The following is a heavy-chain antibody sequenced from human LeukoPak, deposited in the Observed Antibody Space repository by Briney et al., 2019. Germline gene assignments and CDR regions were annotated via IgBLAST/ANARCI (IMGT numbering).Heavy chain of an antibody. V-gene: IGHV3-23*01. CDR3: AKVKAIHGSSFDDYYMDV. Sequence: GGSLRLACAASGFTFSSYAMSWVRQAPGKGLEWVSSISISGGSTFYEDSVKGRFTISRDNSRDNSKSTLYLQMNSLRPEDTAVYYCAKVKAIHGSSFDDYYMDVWGKGITVTVSS. CDR1: GFTFSSYA. CDR2: ISISGGST. D-gene: IGHD6-6*01. J-gene: IGHJ6*03.